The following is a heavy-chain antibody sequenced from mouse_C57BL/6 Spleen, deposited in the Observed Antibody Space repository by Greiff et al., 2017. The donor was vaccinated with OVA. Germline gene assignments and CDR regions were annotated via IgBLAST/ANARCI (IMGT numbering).Heavy chain of an antibody. CDR2: IDPSDSYT. J-gene: IGHJ2*01. V-gene: IGHV1-69*01. Sequence: VQLQQPGAELVMPGASVKLSCKASGYTFTSYWMHWVKQRPGQGLEWIGEIDPSDSYTNYNQKFKGKSTLTVDKSSSTAYMQLSSLTSEDSAVYYCARVDGYDRYFDYWGQGTTLTVSS. CDR3: ARVDGYDRYFDY. D-gene: IGHD2-2*01. CDR1: GYTFTSYW.